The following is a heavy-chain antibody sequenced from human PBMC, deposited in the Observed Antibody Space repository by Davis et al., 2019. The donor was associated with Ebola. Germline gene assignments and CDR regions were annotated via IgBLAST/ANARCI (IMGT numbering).Heavy chain of an antibody. V-gene: IGHV3-11*05. CDR3: AKGGARYFYHYYGMDV. CDR1: GFTFSDYY. Sequence: PGGSLRLSCAASGFTFSDYYMSWIRQAPGKGLEWVSYISSSSSYTNYADSVKGRFTISRDNAKNSLYLQMNSLRADDTALYYCAKGGARYFYHYYGMDVWGQGTTVTVSS. CDR2: ISSSSSYT. J-gene: IGHJ6*02. D-gene: IGHD2/OR15-2a*01.